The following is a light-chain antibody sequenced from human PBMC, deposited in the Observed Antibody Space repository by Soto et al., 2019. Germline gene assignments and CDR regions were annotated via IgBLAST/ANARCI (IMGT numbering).Light chain of an antibody. CDR2: AAS. CDR1: QGIRNA. J-gene: IGKJ1*01. Sequence: DIQMTQSPSSLSASVGDRVTVTCRASQGIRNALGWYQQKPGKAPKRLIYAASSLQSGVPSRFSGSGPEREFTILISSLQLEESGTYDCLQHNGFPPTFGQGTKVDIK. V-gene: IGKV1-17*01. CDR3: LQHNGFPPT.